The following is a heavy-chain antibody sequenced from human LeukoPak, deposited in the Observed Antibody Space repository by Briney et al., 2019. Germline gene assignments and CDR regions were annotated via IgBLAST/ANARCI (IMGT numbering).Heavy chain of an antibody. J-gene: IGHJ4*02. CDR1: GFTFSSYW. D-gene: IGHD3-16*02. Sequence: PGGSLRLSCAASGFTFSSYWMSWVRQAPGKGLEWVANIKQDGSEKYYVDSVKGRFTISRDNAKNSLYLQMNSLRAEDTAVYYCARDPSDGGVIDIGDYFDYWGQGTLVTVSS. V-gene: IGHV3-7*01. CDR3: ARDPSDGGVIDIGDYFDY. CDR2: IKQDGSEK.